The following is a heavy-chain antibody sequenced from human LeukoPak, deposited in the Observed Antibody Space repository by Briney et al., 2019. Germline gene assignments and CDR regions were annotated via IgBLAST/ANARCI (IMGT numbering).Heavy chain of an antibody. CDR3: ARGLTMVRGVRPFDY. J-gene: IGHJ4*02. CDR2: IYHSGST. Sequence: SETLSLTCAVSGGSISSSNWWSWVRQPPGKGLEWIGEIYHSGSTNYNPSLKSRVTISVDKSKNQFSLKLSSATAADTAVYYCARGLTMVRGVRPFDYWGQGTLVTVSS. V-gene: IGHV4-4*02. D-gene: IGHD3-10*01. CDR1: GGSISSSNW.